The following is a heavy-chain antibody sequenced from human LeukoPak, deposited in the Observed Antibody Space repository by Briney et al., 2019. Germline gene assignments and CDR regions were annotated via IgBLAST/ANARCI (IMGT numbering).Heavy chain of an antibody. D-gene: IGHD5/OR15-5a*01. CDR2: ISSSGSTI. J-gene: IGHJ4*02. Sequence: PGGSLRLSCAASGFTFSSYEMNWVRQAPGKGLEGVSYISSSGSTIYYADSVKGRFTISRDNAKNSLYLQMNSLRAEDTAVYYCASSVLVSRPYYFDYWGQGTLVTVSS. CDR3: ASSVLVSRPYYFDY. CDR1: GFTFSSYE. V-gene: IGHV3-48*03.